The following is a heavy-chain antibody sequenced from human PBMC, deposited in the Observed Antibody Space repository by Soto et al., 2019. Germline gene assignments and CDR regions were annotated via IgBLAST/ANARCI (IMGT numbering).Heavy chain of an antibody. CDR3: ARAGGAGTIDY. Sequence: GGSLRLSCAASEFIFSAYWMTWVRQAPGKGLEYVANINEDGSDKYHVDSVKGRFTISRDNAKKSLYLQMSSLRAEDTAVYYCARAGGAGTIDYWGQGILVTVSS. V-gene: IGHV3-7*01. CDR1: EFIFSAYW. D-gene: IGHD1-1*01. J-gene: IGHJ4*02. CDR2: INEDGSDK.